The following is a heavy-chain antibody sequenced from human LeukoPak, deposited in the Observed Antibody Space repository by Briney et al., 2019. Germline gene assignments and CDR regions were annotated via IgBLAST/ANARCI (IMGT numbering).Heavy chain of an antibody. D-gene: IGHD3-22*01. Sequence: GGSLRLSCEAAGFSFRDYPMGWVRRASGKRLEWVSGISAGADVIFYADPVKGRFTISRDNSKNTLYLQMNSLRAEDTAIYYCAKVRYYSDSSGWYPDYWYFDLWGRGTLVTVSS. CDR1: GFSFRDYP. V-gene: IGHV3-23*01. CDR3: AKVRYYSDSSGWYPDYWYFDL. CDR2: ISAGADVI. J-gene: IGHJ2*01.